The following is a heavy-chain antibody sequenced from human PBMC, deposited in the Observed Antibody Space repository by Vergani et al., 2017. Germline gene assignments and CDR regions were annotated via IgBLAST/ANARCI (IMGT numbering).Heavy chain of an antibody. J-gene: IGHJ6*02. D-gene: IGHD3-3*01. Sequence: QLQLQESGSGLVKPSQTLSLTCAVSGGSISSGGYSWSWIRQPPGKGLEWIGYIYHSGSTYYNPSLKSRVTISVDRSKNQFSLKLSSVTAADTAVYYCAREVITIFGYYYYGMDVWGQGTTVTVSS. CDR2: IYHSGST. CDR1: GGSISSGGYS. CDR3: AREVITIFGYYYYGMDV. V-gene: IGHV4-30-2*01.